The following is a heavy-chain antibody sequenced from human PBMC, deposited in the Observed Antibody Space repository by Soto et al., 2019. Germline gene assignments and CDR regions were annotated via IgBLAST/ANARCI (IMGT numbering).Heavy chain of an antibody. CDR2: INHSGST. V-gene: IGHV4-34*01. CDR3: ARVIPYYDFWSGYSPNWFDP. CDR1: GGSFSGYY. D-gene: IGHD3-3*01. Sequence: LSLTCAVYGGSFSGYYWSWIRQPPGKGLEWIGEINHSGSTNYNPSLKSRVTISVDTSKNQFSLKLSSVTAADTAVYYCARVIPYYDFWSGYSPNWFDPWGQGTLVTVSS. J-gene: IGHJ5*02.